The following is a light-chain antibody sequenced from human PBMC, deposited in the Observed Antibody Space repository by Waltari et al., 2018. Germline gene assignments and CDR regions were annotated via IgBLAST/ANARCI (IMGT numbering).Light chain of an antibody. CDR1: QSVLYSTNNKNY. Sequence: DIVMTQSPDSLAVSLGERATKNCKSSQSVLYSTNNKNYLAWYQQKPGQPPKLLIYWTSTRESGVPDRFIGSWSGTDFTLTISSLQAEDVAVYYCQQYYTTPLTFGGGTKVEIK. V-gene: IGKV4-1*01. CDR2: WTS. CDR3: QQYYTTPLT. J-gene: IGKJ4*01.